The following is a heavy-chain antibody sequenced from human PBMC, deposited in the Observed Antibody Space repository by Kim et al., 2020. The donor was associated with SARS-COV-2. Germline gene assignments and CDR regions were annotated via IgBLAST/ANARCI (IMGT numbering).Heavy chain of an antibody. V-gene: IGHV3-15*01. CDR1: GFTFSNAW. J-gene: IGHJ4*02. Sequence: GGSLRLSCAASGFTFSNAWMSWVRQAPGKGLEWVGRIKSKTDGGTTDYAAPVKGRFTISRDDSKNTLYLQMNSLKTEDTAVYYCTTDRSGLYYGDYGHVDYWGQGTLVTVSS. D-gene: IGHD4-17*01. CDR3: TTDRSGLYYGDYGHVDY. CDR2: IKSKTDGGTT.